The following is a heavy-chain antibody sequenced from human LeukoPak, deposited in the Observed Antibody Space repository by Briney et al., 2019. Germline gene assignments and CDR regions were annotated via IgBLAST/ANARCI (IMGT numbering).Heavy chain of an antibody. CDR1: GGSFSGYY. D-gene: IGHD5-12*01. CDR3: ARGGYSGYDQGGYYFDY. Sequence: SETLSLTCAVYGGSFSGYYWSWIRQPPGKGLEWIREINHSGSTNYNPSLKSRVTISVDTSKNQFSLKLSSVTAADTAVYYCARGGYSGYDQGGYYFDYWGQGTLVTVSS. CDR2: INHSGST. V-gene: IGHV4-34*01. J-gene: IGHJ4*02.